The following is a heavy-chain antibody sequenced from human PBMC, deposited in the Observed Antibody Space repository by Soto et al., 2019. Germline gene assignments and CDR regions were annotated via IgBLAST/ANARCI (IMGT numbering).Heavy chain of an antibody. Sequence: QVQLQETGPGLVKASETLSLTCSVSGGSINSYYWSWIRQPPGKGLEWVGYIYYTGSTNYNPSLKCRFTISVDTSKKHFSLKLASVTAADTAEYYCARLDGYSYYMDIWGKGTTVTVSS. CDR2: IYYTGST. J-gene: IGHJ6*03. CDR1: GGSINSYY. CDR3: ARLDGYSYYMDI. V-gene: IGHV4-59*08. D-gene: IGHD2-21*01.